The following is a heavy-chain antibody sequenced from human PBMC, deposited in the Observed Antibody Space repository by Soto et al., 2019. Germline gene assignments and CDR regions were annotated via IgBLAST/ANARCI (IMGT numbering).Heavy chain of an antibody. D-gene: IGHD6-19*01. CDR1: GGSVTGFY. V-gene: IGHV4-59*02. J-gene: IGHJ4*02. CDR3: ARAPGLGVANIDY. Sequence: PSETLSLTCTVSGGSVTGFYWSWIRQPPGKRLEWIGYIFHSGSSNYTPSLKSRVTISVDTSKSQVSLRLTSVTAADTAVYYCARAPGLGVANIDYWGRGSLVTVSS. CDR2: IFHSGSS.